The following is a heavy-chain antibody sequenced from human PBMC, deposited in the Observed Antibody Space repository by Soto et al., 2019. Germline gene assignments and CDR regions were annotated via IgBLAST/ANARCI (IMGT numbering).Heavy chain of an antibody. CDR3: ARGIRRRGGDYSFGYFDL. J-gene: IGHJ2*01. Sequence: QVQLQQWGAGLLKPSETLSLTCAVYGGSFSGYYWSWIRQPPGKGLEWIGEINHSGSTNYNPSLKSRVTISVDTSKNQFSLKLSSVTAADTAVYYCARGIRRRGGDYSFGYFDLWGRGTLVTVSS. D-gene: IGHD2-21*02. V-gene: IGHV4-34*01. CDR1: GGSFSGYY. CDR2: INHSGST.